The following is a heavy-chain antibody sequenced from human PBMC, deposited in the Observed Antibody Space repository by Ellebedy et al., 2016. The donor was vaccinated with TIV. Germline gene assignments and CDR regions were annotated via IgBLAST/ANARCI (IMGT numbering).Heavy chain of an antibody. CDR1: GFTFSSYD. CDR3: RASSGYYGHDY. V-gene: IGHV3-13*01. Sequence: GESLKISCAASGFTFSSYDMHWVRQATGKGLEWVSAIGTAGDTYYPGSVKGRFTISRDNAKNSLYLQMNSLRAEDTALYLCRASSGYYGHDYWGQGTLVTVSS. CDR2: IGTAGDT. J-gene: IGHJ4*02. D-gene: IGHD3-22*01.